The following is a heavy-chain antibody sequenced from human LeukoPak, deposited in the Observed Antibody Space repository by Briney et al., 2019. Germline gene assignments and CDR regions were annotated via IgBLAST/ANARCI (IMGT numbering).Heavy chain of an antibody. J-gene: IGHJ3*02. D-gene: IGHD1-26*01. CDR2: VIPIFGTT. V-gene: IGHV1-69*06. Sequence: GASVKVSCKASGGTFSSYATSWVRQAPGQGLEWMGGVIPIFGTTNYAQRFQGRVTITADKSTSTAYMELSSLRSEDTAVYYCARDRSLAGAGGYAFDIWGQGTMVTVSS. CDR3: ARDRSLAGAGGYAFDI. CDR1: GGTFSSYA.